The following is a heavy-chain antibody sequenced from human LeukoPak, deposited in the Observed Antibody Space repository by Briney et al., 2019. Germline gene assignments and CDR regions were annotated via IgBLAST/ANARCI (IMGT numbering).Heavy chain of an antibody. Sequence: SETLSLTCTVSGGSISSSSYYWSWIRQPPGKGLEWIGYIYYSGSTNYNPSLKSRVTISVDTSKNQFSLKLSSVTAADTAVYYCTRGLGIFGRDYWGQGTLVTVSS. CDR2: IYYSGST. CDR3: TRGLGIFGRDY. D-gene: IGHD7-27*01. CDR1: GGSISSSSYY. J-gene: IGHJ4*02. V-gene: IGHV4-61*01.